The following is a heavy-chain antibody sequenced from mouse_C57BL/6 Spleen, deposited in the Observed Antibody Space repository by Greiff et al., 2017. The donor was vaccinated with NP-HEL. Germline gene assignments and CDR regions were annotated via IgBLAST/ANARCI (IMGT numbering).Heavy chain of an antibody. CDR2: ISAGGSYT. Sequence: EVHLVESGGGLVKPGGSLKLSCAASGFTFSSYAMSWVRQTPEKRLEWVATISAGGSYTYYPDNVKGRFTISRDNAKTNLYLQMSRLKSEDTAMYDCDREEDNDKGYYAMDYWGQGPSVTVSS. CDR1: GFTFSSYA. D-gene: IGHD2-4*01. CDR3: DREEDNDKGYYAMDY. J-gene: IGHJ4*01. V-gene: IGHV5-4*01.